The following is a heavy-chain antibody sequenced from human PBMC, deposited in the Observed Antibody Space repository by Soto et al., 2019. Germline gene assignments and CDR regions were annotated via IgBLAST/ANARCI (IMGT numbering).Heavy chain of an antibody. J-gene: IGHJ6*02. Sequence: QVQLVQSGAEVKKPGSSVKVSCKASGGTFSSYTISWVRQAPGQGLEWMGRIIPILGIANYAQKFQGRVTITGDKSTSTAYMELSSLRSEDTAVYYCARGDGYSYGLSYYYGMDVWGQGTTVTVSS. CDR3: ARGDGYSYGLSYYYGMDV. CDR2: IIPILGIA. CDR1: GGTFSSYT. V-gene: IGHV1-69*02. D-gene: IGHD5-18*01.